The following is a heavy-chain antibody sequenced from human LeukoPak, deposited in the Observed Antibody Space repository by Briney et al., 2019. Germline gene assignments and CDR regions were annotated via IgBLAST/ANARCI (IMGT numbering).Heavy chain of an antibody. J-gene: IGHJ4*02. Sequence: PGRSLRLTCAASGFIFGAYALHWVRQAPGKGLEWVAVISYDGSNKYYVDSVKGRITISRDKSKNTVYLQMNSLRVEDTAVYYCARDAGTDGTYFDYWGQGTLVTVSS. CDR1: GFIFGAYA. D-gene: IGHD1-1*01. V-gene: IGHV3-30*04. CDR3: ARDAGTDGTYFDY. CDR2: ISYDGSNK.